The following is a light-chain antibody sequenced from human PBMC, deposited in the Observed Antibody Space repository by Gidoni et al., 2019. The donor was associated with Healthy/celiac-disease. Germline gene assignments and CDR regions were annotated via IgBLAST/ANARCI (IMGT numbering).Light chain of an antibody. CDR1: QSVSSSY. CDR2: GAS. V-gene: IGKV3-20*01. Sequence: LSCRASQSVSSSYLAWYQQKPGQAPRLLIYGASSRATGIPDRFSGSGSGTDFTLTISRLEPEDFAVYYCQQYGSSPYTFGQGTKLEIK. CDR3: QQYGSSPYT. J-gene: IGKJ2*01.